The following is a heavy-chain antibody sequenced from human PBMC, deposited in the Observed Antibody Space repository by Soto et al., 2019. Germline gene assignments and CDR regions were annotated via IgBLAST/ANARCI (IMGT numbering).Heavy chain of an antibody. V-gene: IGHV1-69*02. CDR2: IIPILGIA. J-gene: IGHJ4*02. Sequence: SSVKVSCQASGDGFSSYTISWVRQAPGQGLEWMGRIIPILGIANYAQKFQGRVTITADKSTSTAYMELSSLRSEDMAVYYCARPGENTISLDYWGQGTLVTVSS. D-gene: IGHD3-3*01. CDR3: ARPGENTISLDY. CDR1: GDGFSSYT.